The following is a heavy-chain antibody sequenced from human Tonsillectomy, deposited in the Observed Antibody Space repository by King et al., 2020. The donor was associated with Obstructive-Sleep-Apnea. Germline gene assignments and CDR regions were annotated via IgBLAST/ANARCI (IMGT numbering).Heavy chain of an antibody. Sequence: VQLVQSGAEVKKPGSSVKVSCKASGGTFSSYAISWVRQAPGQGLEWMGGIIPILGIANYAQKLQGRVTITADKSTSTAYMELSSLRSEDTAVYYCARGDCSSTSCYADYWGQGTLVTVSS. V-gene: IGHV1-69*10. CDR3: ARGDCSSTSCYADY. J-gene: IGHJ4*02. CDR1: GGTFSSYA. D-gene: IGHD2-2*01. CDR2: IIPILGIA.